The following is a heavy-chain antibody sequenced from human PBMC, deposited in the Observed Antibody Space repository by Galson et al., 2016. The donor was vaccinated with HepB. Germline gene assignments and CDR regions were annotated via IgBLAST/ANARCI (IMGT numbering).Heavy chain of an antibody. CDR2: IHDDGST. J-gene: IGHJ6*02. D-gene: IGHD3-10*01. Sequence: SLRLSCAASGFSVSNNYMSWVRQAPGKGLECVSVIHDDGSTNYADSVMGRFTISRDNSKNTLYLEMNSLRAEDVAVYYCARASGIRGIKGATDVWGQGTTVSVSS. CDR1: GFSVSNNY. CDR3: ARASGIRGIKGATDV. V-gene: IGHV3-53*01.